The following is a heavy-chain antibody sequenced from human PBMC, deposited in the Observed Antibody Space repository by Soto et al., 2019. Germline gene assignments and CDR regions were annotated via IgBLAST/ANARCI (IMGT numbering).Heavy chain of an antibody. V-gene: IGHV1-69*06. Sequence: QVQLVQSGAEVKKPGSSVKVSCKASGGTFSSYAISWVRQAPGQGLEWMGGIIPIFGTANYAQKFQGRVTITADKSTSTAYMELSSLRSEDTAVYYCASTLSGYYDFWSGYYSGPDYYYYGMDVWGQGTTVTVSS. CDR2: IIPIFGTA. CDR3: ASTLSGYYDFWSGYYSGPDYYYYGMDV. CDR1: GGTFSSYA. D-gene: IGHD3-3*01. J-gene: IGHJ6*02.